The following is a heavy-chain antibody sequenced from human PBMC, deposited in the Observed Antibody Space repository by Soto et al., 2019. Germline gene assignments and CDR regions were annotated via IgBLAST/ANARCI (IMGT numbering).Heavy chain of an antibody. Sequence: GESLKFSCKGSGSSFTRYCIGWGRQLPGKGLGWMGIIYPGDSDTRYSPSFQGQVTISADKSISTAYLQWSSLKASDTAMYYCARQAEGRWLQFYWFYHWGQGTLVTVSS. CDR1: GSSFTRYC. CDR3: ARQAEGRWLQFYWFYH. CDR2: IYPGDSDT. V-gene: IGHV5-51*01. J-gene: IGHJ5*02. D-gene: IGHD5-12*01.